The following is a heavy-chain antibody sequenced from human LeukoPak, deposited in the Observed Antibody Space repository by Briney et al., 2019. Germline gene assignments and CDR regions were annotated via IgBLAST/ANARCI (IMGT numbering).Heavy chain of an antibody. CDR1: GFTFSSYS. CDR2: ISSSSSYI. Sequence: GGSLRLSCAASGFTFSSYSMNWVRQAPGKGLEWVSSISSSSSYIYYADSVKGRFTISRDNAKNSLYLQMNSLRAEDTAVYCCARHNGTYWDYWGQGTLVTVSS. CDR3: ARHNGTYWDY. D-gene: IGHD2-8*01. J-gene: IGHJ4*02. V-gene: IGHV3-21*01.